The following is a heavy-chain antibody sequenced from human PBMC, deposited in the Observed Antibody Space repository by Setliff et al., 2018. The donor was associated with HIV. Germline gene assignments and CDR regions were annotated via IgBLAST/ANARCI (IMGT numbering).Heavy chain of an antibody. D-gene: IGHD2-21*02. CDR2: IYASGST. CDR3: TRDLWGDDYYYNNMDV. Sequence: SETLSLTCSVSDDSISSGANYWSWIRQPAGQRLEWIGRIYASGSTNYNPSLKSRVSISVDTSKNQFSLKVTSVTAADTAVYYCTRDLWGDDYYYNNMDVWGKGTTVTVSS. J-gene: IGHJ6*03. CDR1: DDSISSGANY. V-gene: IGHV4-61*02.